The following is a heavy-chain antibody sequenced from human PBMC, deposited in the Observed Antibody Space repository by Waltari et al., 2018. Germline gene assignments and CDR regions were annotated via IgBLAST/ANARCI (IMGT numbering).Heavy chain of an antibody. CDR2: IKEKGNEK. J-gene: IGHJ5*02. V-gene: IGHV3-7*01. CDR3: ARMPQAAWFDP. D-gene: IGHD2-2*01. Sequence: ELQLVESGGGLFQTGWYLRLSGAASGSTFSSYWLGSVRRASGKGRWWVANIKEKGNEKHYVESVKSRLIISRDNAKNSLYLQLNSLRAEDTAVYYCARMPQAAWFDPWGQGTLVTVSS. CDR1: GSTFSSYW.